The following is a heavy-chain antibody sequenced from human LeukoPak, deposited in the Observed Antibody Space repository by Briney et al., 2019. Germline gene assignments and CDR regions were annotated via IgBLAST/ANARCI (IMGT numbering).Heavy chain of an antibody. CDR2: IYYSGST. CDR1: GGSISSSSYY. J-gene: IGHJ5*02. D-gene: IGHD3-10*01. Sequence: PSETLSLTCTVSGGSISSSSYYWGWIRQPPGKGLEWIGSIYYSGSTYYNPSLKSRVSISVDTSKNQFSLKLSSVTAADTSVYYCARHRDASGSYYNWFDPWGQGTLVTVSS. V-gene: IGHV4-39*01. CDR3: ARHRDASGSYYNWFDP.